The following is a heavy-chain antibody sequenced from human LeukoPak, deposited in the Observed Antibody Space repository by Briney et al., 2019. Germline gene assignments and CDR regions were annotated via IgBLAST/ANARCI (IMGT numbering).Heavy chain of an antibody. CDR2: INPSGGST. CDR1: GYTFTGYY. J-gene: IGHJ6*03. D-gene: IGHD3-3*01. CDR3: ARDTYYDFWSGYYSRDYYYYMDV. Sequence: ASVKVSCKASGYTFTGYYMHWVRQAPGQGLEWMGIINPSGGSTSYAQKFQGRVTMTRDMSTSTVYMELSSLRSEDTAVYYCARDTYYDFWSGYYSRDYYYYMDVWGKGTTVTVSS. V-gene: IGHV1-46*01.